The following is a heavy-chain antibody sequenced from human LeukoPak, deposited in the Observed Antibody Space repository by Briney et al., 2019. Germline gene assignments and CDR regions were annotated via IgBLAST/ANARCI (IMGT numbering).Heavy chain of an antibody. CDR1: GGSISSGGYS. CDR3: ARVRHYYGSGSYYPGEYYFDY. Sequence: PSQTLSLTCAVSGGSISSGGYSWSWIRQPPGKGLEWIGYIYHSGSTYYNPSLKSRVTISVDRSKNQFSLKLSSVTAADTAVYYCARVRHYYGSGSYYPGEYYFDYWGQGTLVTVSS. CDR2: IYHSGST. V-gene: IGHV4-30-2*01. D-gene: IGHD3-10*01. J-gene: IGHJ4*02.